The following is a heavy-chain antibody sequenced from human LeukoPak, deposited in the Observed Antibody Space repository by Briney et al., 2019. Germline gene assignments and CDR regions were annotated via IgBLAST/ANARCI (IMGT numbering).Heavy chain of an antibody. CDR1: GFTFGSYA. J-gene: IGHJ4*02. CDR2: ISGSGGST. V-gene: IGHV3-23*01. Sequence: GGSLRLSCAASGFTFGSYAMSWVRQAPGKGLEWVSGISGSGGSTYYADSVKGRFTISRDNSKNTVYLQMNSLRAEDTAVYYCAKRPTSILAYDNWGQGTLVIVSS. CDR3: AKRPTSILAYDN. D-gene: IGHD3-3*01.